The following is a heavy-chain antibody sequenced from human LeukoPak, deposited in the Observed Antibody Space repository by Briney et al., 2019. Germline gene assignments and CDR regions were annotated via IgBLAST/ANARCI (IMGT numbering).Heavy chain of an antibody. V-gene: IGHV4-30-2*01. Sequence: SQTLSLTCTVSGGSISSGGYYWSWIRQPPGKGLEWIGYIYHSGSTYYNPSLKSRVTISVDRSKNQFSLKLSSVTAADTAVYYCARATASFGYWGQGTLVTVSS. CDR1: GGSISSGGYY. D-gene: IGHD2-21*02. CDR3: ARATASFGY. CDR2: IYHSGST. J-gene: IGHJ4*02.